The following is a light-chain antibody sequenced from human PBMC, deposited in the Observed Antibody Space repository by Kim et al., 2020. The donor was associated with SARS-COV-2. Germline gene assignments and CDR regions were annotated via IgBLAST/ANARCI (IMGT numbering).Light chain of an antibody. CDR3: QQYNKWPLT. Sequence: EIVMTQSPVTLSVSPGERATLSCRASQSVSSNLAWYQQKPGQAPRVLIYGASTRATGIPARFSGSGSGTEFTLTISSLQSEDFAVYYCQQYNKWPLTFGGGTKLEI. J-gene: IGKJ4*01. V-gene: IGKV3-15*01. CDR1: QSVSSN. CDR2: GAS.